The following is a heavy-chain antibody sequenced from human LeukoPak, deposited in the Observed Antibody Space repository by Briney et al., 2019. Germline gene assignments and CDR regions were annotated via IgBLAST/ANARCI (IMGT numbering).Heavy chain of an antibody. CDR3: ARRGASKYYYDSSGYYYD. D-gene: IGHD3-22*01. V-gene: IGHV4-39*01. J-gene: IGHJ4*02. Sequence: SETLSLTCTVSGGSISSSSYYWGWIRQPPGKGLEWIGSIYYSGSTYYNPSLKSRVTISVDTSKNQFSLKLSSVTAADTAVYYCARRGASKYYYDSSGYYYDWGQGTLVTVSS. CDR2: IYYSGST. CDR1: GGSISSSSYY.